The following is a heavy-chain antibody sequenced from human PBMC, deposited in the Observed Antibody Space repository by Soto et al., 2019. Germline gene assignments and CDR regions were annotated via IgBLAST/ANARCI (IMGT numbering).Heavy chain of an antibody. CDR1: GGSISTNNW. CDR2: IYHTGGT. J-gene: IGHJ4*02. V-gene: IGHV4-4*02. Sequence: QVQLQESGPGLVKPSGTLSLTCAVSGGSISTNNWWSWVRQPPGKGLEWIGEIYHTGGTNYNPSLKVRVAMSVDKSKNRFPLNLTSVTAAATAVYYCAREKGAGTYMGFDYWGQGTLVTVSS. D-gene: IGHD3-10*01. CDR3: AREKGAGTYMGFDY.